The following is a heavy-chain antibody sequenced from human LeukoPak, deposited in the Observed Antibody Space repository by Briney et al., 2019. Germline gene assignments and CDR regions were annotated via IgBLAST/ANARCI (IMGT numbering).Heavy chain of an antibody. J-gene: IGHJ4*02. D-gene: IGHD3-22*01. Sequence: GGSQRLSCAASGFTFSSYAMSWVRQAPGKGLEWVSAISGSGGSTYYADSVKGRFTISRDNSKNTLYLQMNSLRAEDTAVYYCAKERITMIVVVIKAGGSFDYWGQGTLVTVSS. CDR3: AKERITMIVVVIKAGGSFDY. CDR2: ISGSGGST. V-gene: IGHV3-23*01. CDR1: GFTFSSYA.